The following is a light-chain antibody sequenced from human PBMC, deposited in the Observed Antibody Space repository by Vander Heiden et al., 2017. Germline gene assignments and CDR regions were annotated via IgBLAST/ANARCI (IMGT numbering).Light chain of an antibody. Sequence: QTVVTQEPSFSVSPGGTVTLTCGLSSGSVSTSYYPSWYQQTPGQAPRTLIYSTNTRSSGVPDRFSGSILGNKAALTITGAQADDESDYYCVLYMGSLVVFGGGTKLT. CDR1: SGSVSTSYY. V-gene: IGLV8-61*01. CDR2: STN. CDR3: VLYMGSLVV. J-gene: IGLJ2*01.